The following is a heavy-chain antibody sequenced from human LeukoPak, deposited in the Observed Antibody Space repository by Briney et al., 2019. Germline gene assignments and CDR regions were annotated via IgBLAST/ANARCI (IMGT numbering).Heavy chain of an antibody. Sequence: SETLSLTCTVSGGSFSSGSYYWSWPWQPPGKGLEWIGYIYYSGSTNYNPSLKSRVTISVDTSKNPFSLKLSSVTAADTAVYYCARVPGGGTAANWGQGTMVTVSS. CDR1: GGSFSSGSYY. CDR2: IYYSGST. D-gene: IGHD1-7*01. J-gene: IGHJ3*01. V-gene: IGHV4-61*01. CDR3: ARVPGGGTAAN.